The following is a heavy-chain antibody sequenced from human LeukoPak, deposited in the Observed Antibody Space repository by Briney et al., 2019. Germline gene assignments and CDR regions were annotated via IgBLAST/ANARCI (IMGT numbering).Heavy chain of an antibody. D-gene: IGHD6-19*01. Sequence: GASVKVSCKVSGYTLTELSMHWVRQAPGKGLEWMGGFDPEDGETIYAQKFQGRVTMTEDTSTDTAYMELSSLRSEDTAVYYCARAGYYGEWLVLDYWGQGTLVTVSS. CDR1: GYTLTELS. V-gene: IGHV1-24*01. J-gene: IGHJ4*02. CDR2: FDPEDGET. CDR3: ARAGYYGEWLVLDY.